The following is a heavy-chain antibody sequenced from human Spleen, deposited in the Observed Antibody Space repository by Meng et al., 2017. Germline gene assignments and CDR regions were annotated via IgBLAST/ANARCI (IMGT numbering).Heavy chain of an antibody. CDR1: GFTVSSKY. Sequence: EVQLVESGGGLVQPGGSLRLSCAASGFTVSSKYMTWVRQAPGKGLEWVSAIYSDGSTYYADSVKGRFTISRHNSKDTLYLQMNSLRGEDTAVYYCARASGDYVDYWGQGTLVTVSS. CDR2: IYSDGST. J-gene: IGHJ4*02. V-gene: IGHV3-53*04. CDR3: ARASGDYVDY. D-gene: IGHD6-25*01.